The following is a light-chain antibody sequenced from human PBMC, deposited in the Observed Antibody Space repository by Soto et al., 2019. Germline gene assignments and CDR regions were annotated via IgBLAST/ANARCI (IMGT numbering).Light chain of an antibody. Sequence: VLTQPPSVSGAPGQRVTISCTGSSSNIGAYSDVHWYQHLPGTAPKLLIYGNSNRPSGVPDRFSGSKSGTSASLAITGLQAEDEAYYYCQSYDSSLTISVFGGGTKLTVL. J-gene: IGLJ3*02. CDR2: GNS. CDR1: SSNIGAYSD. CDR3: QSYDSSLTISV. V-gene: IGLV1-40*01.